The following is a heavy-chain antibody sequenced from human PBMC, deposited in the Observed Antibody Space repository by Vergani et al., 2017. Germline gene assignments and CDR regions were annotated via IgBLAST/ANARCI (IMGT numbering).Heavy chain of an antibody. J-gene: IGHJ4*02. CDR2: IYYSGST. CDR1: GGSISSSSYY. D-gene: IGHD3-10*01. V-gene: IGHV4-39*07. CDR3: ARGRGVPYYFDY. Sequence: QLQLQESGPGLVKPSETLSLTCTVSGGSISSSSYYWGWIRQPPGKGLEWIGSIYYSGSTYYNPSLKSRVTISVDTSKNQFSLKLSSVTAADTAVYYCARGRGVPYYFDYWGQGTLVTVSS.